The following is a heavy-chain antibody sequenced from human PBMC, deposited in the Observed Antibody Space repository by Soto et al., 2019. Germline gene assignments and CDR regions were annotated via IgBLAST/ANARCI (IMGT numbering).Heavy chain of an antibody. V-gene: IGHV3-30*18. J-gene: IGHJ5*02. CDR2: ISYDGSNK. Sequence: GGSLRLSCAASGFTFSSYGMHWVRQAPGKGLEWVAVISYDGSNKYYADSVKGRFTISRDNSKNTLYLQMNSLRAEDTAVYYCAKDPRVRGVIIKKSRGGNWLDPWGQGTLVTVSS. CDR3: AKDPRVRGVIIKKSRGGNWLDP. CDR1: GFTFSSYG. D-gene: IGHD3-10*01.